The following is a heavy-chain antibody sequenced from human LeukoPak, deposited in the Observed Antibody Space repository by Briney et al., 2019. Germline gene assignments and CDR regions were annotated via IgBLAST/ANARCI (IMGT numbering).Heavy chain of an antibody. J-gene: IGHJ4*02. CDR1: GYTFTSYY. CDR3: ARDTPYDTSGYYFDY. D-gene: IGHD3-22*01. Sequence: GASVKVSCKTSGYTFTSYYIHWVRQAPGQGLEWMGIINPRGGSTRYAQKFQGRVTMTRDMSTSTVYMELSSLRSEDTAVFYCARDTPYDTSGYYFDYWGQGTLVTVSS. CDR2: INPRGGST. V-gene: IGHV1-46*01.